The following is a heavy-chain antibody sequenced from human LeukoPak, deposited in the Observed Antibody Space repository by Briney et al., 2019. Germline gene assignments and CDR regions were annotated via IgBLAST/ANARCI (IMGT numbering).Heavy chain of an antibody. D-gene: IGHD3-22*01. CDR3: AKDAYDSSGYYYSHPDY. J-gene: IGHJ4*02. Sequence: PGGSLRLSCAASGFTFSSYAMSWVRQAPGKGLEWVSAISGNGGSTYYADSVKGRFTISRDNSKNTLYLQMNSLRAEDTAVYYCAKDAYDSSGYYYSHPDYWGQGTLVTVSS. CDR1: GFTFSSYA. CDR2: ISGNGGST. V-gene: IGHV3-23*01.